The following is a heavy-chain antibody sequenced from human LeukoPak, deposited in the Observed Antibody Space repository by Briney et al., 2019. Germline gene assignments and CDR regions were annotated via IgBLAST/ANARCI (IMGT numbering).Heavy chain of an antibody. J-gene: IGHJ4*02. Sequence: PSETLSLTCTVSGGSISSYYWSWIRQPPGKGLEWIGYIYYSGSTNYNPPLKSRVTISVDTSKNQFSLKLSSVTAADTAVYYCARGEWLLPYFDYWGQGTLVTVSS. CDR3: ARGEWLLPYFDY. D-gene: IGHD3-3*01. CDR2: IYYSGST. CDR1: GGSISSYY. V-gene: IGHV4-59*01.